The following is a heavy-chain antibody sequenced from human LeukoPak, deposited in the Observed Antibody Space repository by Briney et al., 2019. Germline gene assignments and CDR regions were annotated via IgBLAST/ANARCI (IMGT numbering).Heavy chain of an antibody. CDR3: ATSVSVAENAFDI. D-gene: IGHD6-19*01. V-gene: IGHV3-30*04. Sequence: PGRSLRLSCAAPGLTFSSYAMDWVRQAPGKGLAWVTSISYDGTNKYYADSVKGRFTISRDDSTNTLYLQMNSLRSDDPAVYYCATSVSVAENAFDIWGQGTMVTVSS. CDR1: GLTFSSYA. J-gene: IGHJ3*02. CDR2: ISYDGTNK.